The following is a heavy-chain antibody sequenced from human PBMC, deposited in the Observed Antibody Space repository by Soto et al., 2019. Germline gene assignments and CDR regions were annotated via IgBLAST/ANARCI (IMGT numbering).Heavy chain of an antibody. CDR1: EFSFSDYW. D-gene: IGHD6-19*01. CDR2: IKKDGSEK. J-gene: IGHJ4*02. V-gene: IGHV3-7*01. CDR3: ARSAAVVGLDY. Sequence: EVQLVESGGGFVQPGGSLRLSCSASEFSFSDYWMTWVRQAPGKGLEWVASIKKDGSEKSYVDSVKGRFTISRDNAKNSLSLHMSSLMDEDTAVYYCARSAAVVGLDYWGQGALVTVSS.